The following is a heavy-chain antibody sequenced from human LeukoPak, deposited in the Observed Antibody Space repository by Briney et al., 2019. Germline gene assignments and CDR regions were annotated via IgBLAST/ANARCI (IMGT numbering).Heavy chain of an antibody. V-gene: IGHV4-59*12. J-gene: IGHJ4*02. CDR3: ARDLHYYGSGSDYFDY. D-gene: IGHD3-10*01. CDR2: IYYSGST. CDR1: GGSISSYY. Sequence: SETLSLTCTVSGGSISSYYWSWIRQPPGKGLEWIGYIYYSGSTNYNPSLKSRVTISVDTSKNQFSLKLSSVTAADTAVYYCARDLHYYGSGSDYFDYWGQGTLVTVSS.